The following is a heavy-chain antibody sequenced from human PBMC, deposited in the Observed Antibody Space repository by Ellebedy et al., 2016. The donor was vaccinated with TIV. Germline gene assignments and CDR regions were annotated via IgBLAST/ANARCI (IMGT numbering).Heavy chain of an antibody. D-gene: IGHD3-10*01. CDR1: GFTFSDYW. CDR3: ATDEGNY. CDR2: IKTGGNEK. J-gene: IGHJ4*02. Sequence: GESLKISCAASGFTFSDYWMNWVRQAPGKGLEWVANIKTGGNEKFYVGSVVGRFTISRDHANNSLYLQMDSLRAEDTAVYYCATDEGNYWGQGTLVTVSS. V-gene: IGHV3-7*03.